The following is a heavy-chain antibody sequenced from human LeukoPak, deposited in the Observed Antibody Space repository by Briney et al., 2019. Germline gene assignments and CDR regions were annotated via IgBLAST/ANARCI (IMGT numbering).Heavy chain of an antibody. CDR1: GFTFDTYS. D-gene: IGHD6-19*01. J-gene: IGHJ4*02. V-gene: IGHV3-48*04. Sequence: LGGSLRLSCVASGFTFDTYSMNWVRQAPGKGLEWISYIDDDSKTIYYADSVKGRFTISTDNAKNALYLQMNSLRGEDTAVYSCVARGGWARFDYWGQGTLVTVSS. CDR2: IDDDSKTI. CDR3: VARGGWARFDY.